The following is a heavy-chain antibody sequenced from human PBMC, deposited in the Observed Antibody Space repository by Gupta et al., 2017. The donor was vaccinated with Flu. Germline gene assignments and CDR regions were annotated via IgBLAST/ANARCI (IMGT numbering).Heavy chain of an antibody. Sequence: MNWVRQAPGKGLEWVAGIRYDGKNKNYADSLKGRVSISRDNSNNTLYLQMSSLRPDDTAVFFCAREWSDVRDFWSAFSYSDYYMDVWGKGTTVIVSS. D-gene: IGHD3-3*01. J-gene: IGHJ6*03. CDR3: AREWSDVRDFWSAFSYSDYYMDV. CDR2: IRYDGKNK. V-gene: IGHV3-33*01.